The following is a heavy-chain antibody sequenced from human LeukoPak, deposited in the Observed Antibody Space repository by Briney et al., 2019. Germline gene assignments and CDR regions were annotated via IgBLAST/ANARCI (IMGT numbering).Heavy chain of an antibody. D-gene: IGHD3-22*01. Sequence: QPGGSLRLSCAASGFIVSNNYMNWVRQAPGKGLEWVSIIYSGGGTYYADSVKGRFTISRDNSKNILYLQMNSLRADDTAVYYCARGCYYERSGYCPFDYWGPGTLVTVSS. CDR2: IYSGGGT. V-gene: IGHV3-53*01. CDR1: GFIVSNNY. J-gene: IGHJ4*02. CDR3: ARGCYYERSGYCPFDY.